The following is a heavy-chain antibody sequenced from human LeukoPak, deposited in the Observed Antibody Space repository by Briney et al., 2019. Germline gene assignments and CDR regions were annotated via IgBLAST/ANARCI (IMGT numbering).Heavy chain of an antibody. CDR1: GFTFDDYA. V-gene: IGHV3-9*01. CDR3: ARVPGIRVPTYYYYGMDV. Sequence: GRSLRLSCAASGFTFDDYAMHWVRQAPGKGLEWVSGISWNSGSIGYADSVKGRFTISRDNSKNTLYLQMNSLRAEDTAVYYCARVPGIRVPTYYYYGMDVWGQGTTVTVSS. CDR2: ISWNSGSI. J-gene: IGHJ6*02. D-gene: IGHD3-10*01.